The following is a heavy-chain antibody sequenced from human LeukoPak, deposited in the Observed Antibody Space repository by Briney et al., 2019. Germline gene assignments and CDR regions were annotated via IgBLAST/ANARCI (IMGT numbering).Heavy chain of an antibody. D-gene: IGHD3-22*01. CDR1: GFTVSSNY. Sequence: GGSLRLSCAASGFTVSSNYMSWVRQAPGKGLEWVSVIYSGGSTYYADSVKGRFTIFRDNSKNTLYLQMNSLRAEDTAVYYCARPMRDYYYYYYMDVWGKGTTVTISS. CDR2: IYSGGST. CDR3: ARPMRDYYYYYYMDV. V-gene: IGHV3-53*01. J-gene: IGHJ6*03.